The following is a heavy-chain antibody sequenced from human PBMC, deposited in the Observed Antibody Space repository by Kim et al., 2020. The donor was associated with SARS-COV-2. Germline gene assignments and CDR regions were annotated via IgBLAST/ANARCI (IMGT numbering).Heavy chain of an antibody. CDR3: AKALLRGVNFYYYGMDV. Sequence: GGSLRLSCAASGFTFSTYGMHWVRQAPGKGLEWVALISYDGSDKYQADSVKGRFTISRDNSKNTLFLQMNSLRAEDTALYYCAKALLRGVNFYYYGMDVWGQGTTVTVSS. D-gene: IGHD3-10*01. J-gene: IGHJ6*02. CDR2: ISYDGSDK. V-gene: IGHV3-30*18. CDR1: GFTFSTYG.